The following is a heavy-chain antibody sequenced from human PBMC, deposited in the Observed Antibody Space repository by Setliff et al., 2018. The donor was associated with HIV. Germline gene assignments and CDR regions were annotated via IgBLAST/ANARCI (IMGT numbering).Heavy chain of an antibody. CDR1: GGSFSDYY. J-gene: IGHJ4*02. V-gene: IGHV4-34*01. CDR2: INYSGGT. Sequence: PSETLSLTCGIYGGSFSDYYWSWIRQPPGKGLEWIGEINYSGGTNYIPSLKSRVTISVDTSKNQFSLKLSSVSAADTAVYYCARGRGWYGYWGQGTVVTVSS. D-gene: IGHD6-19*01. CDR3: ARGRGWYGY.